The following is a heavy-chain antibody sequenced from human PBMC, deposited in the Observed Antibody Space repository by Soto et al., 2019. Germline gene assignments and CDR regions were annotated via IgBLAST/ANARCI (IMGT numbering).Heavy chain of an antibody. V-gene: IGHV3-7*03. J-gene: IGHJ4*02. D-gene: IGHD3-10*01. Sequence: EVQLVESGGGLVQPGGSLRLSCIASGLSFSRHWMSWVRQAPGKGLEWVANIKQDGSEKYYVDSVKGRFTISRDNAKNSLFLQMISLRAEDTAVYYCAKVRVPSVIDYWGQGTLVTVSS. CDR3: AKVRVPSVIDY. CDR2: IKQDGSEK. CDR1: GLSFSRHW.